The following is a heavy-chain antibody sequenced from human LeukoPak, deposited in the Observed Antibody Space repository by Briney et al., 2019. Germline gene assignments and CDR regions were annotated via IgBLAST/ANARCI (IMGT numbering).Heavy chain of an antibody. Sequence: SETLSLTCAVYGGSFSGHFWSWIRQPPGKGLEWIGEITDSGSIKYNPSLKSRVTISLDTSNNQFSLEVRSVTAADTAVYYCARERYYYDSRGLFPVDYWGQGTLVTVSS. J-gene: IGHJ4*02. CDR3: ARERYYYDSRGLFPVDY. D-gene: IGHD3-22*01. CDR1: GGSFSGHF. V-gene: IGHV4-34*01. CDR2: ITDSGSI.